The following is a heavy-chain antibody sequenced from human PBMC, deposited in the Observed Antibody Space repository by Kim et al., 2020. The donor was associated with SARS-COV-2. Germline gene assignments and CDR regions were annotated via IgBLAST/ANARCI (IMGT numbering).Heavy chain of an antibody. CDR1: GGPVNSGDYY. D-gene: IGHD3-10*01. CDR2: IYYSGAT. CDR3: ARDTPSTMVLGY. J-gene: IGHJ4*02. V-gene: IGHV4-61*08. Sequence: SETLSLTCTVSGGPVNSGDYYWSWIRQSPGKGLEWIGNIYYSGATNYNPSLKSRVTISMDTSKNQFPLKVKSMTAADTAVYHCARDTPSTMVLGYWGRGT.